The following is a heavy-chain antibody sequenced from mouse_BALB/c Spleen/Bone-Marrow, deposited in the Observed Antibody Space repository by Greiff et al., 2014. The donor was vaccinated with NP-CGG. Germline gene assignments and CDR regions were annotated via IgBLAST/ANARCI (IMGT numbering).Heavy chain of an antibody. V-gene: IGHV14-3*02. CDR3: ARNYPFAY. CDR1: GFNIKDSY. Sequence: VQLQQSGAELMKPGASVKLSCTASGFNIKDSYLHWVKQGPEQGLDWIGRIDPAKGNTNYDPKFQGKATITADTSSNTAYLQLSSLTSEDTAVYFCARNYPFAYWGQGTLVTVSA. J-gene: IGHJ3*01. CDR2: IDPAKGNT. D-gene: IGHD2-1*01.